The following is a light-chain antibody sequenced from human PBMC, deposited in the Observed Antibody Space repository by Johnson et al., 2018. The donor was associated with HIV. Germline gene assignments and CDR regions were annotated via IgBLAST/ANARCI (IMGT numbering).Light chain of an antibody. CDR1: SSNIGNNY. J-gene: IGLJ1*01. Sequence: QSVLTQPPSVSAAPGQKVTISCSGSSSNIGNNYVSWYQQFPGTAPKLLIYENNKRPSGIPDRFSGSKSGTSATLGITGLQTGDEADYYCGTWDTSLSAVYVFRTGTKVTVL. CDR3: GTWDTSLSAVYV. CDR2: ENN. V-gene: IGLV1-51*02.